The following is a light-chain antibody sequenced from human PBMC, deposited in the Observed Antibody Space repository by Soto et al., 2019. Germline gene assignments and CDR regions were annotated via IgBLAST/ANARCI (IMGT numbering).Light chain of an antibody. V-gene: IGKV3-11*01. Sequence: EIVLTQSPGTLSLSPGERATLSCRARQNIGSRLGWYQQKPGRAPRLLISDLSNRATGIPARFSGSGSGTDFTLTISSLASEDFAVYYCHQRRQWPLPFGGWTKVEI. J-gene: IGKJ4*01. CDR2: DLS. CDR3: HQRRQWPLP. CDR1: QNIGSR.